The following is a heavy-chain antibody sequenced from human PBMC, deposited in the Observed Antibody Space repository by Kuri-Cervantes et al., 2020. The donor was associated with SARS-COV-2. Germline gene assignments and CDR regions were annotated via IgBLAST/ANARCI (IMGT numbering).Heavy chain of an antibody. Sequence: ASVKVSCKASGYTFTGYYMHWVRQATGQGLEWMGWMNPNSGNTGYAQKFQGRVTMTRNTSISTAYMELSSLRSEDTAVYYCARGIPRYSGSYRPRYFDYWGQGTLVTVSS. D-gene: IGHD1-26*01. J-gene: IGHJ4*02. CDR1: GYTFTGYY. V-gene: IGHV1-8*02. CDR2: MNPNSGNT. CDR3: ARGIPRYSGSYRPRYFDY.